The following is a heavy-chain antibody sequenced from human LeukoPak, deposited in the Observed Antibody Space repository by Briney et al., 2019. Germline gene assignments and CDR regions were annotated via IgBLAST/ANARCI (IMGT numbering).Heavy chain of an antibody. CDR1: GASIDRSTYY. CDR2: VYYSGST. CDR3: ARQSPAAAGQGLDY. J-gene: IGHJ4*02. V-gene: IGHV4-39*01. Sequence: SETLSLTCSVSGASIDRSTYYWGWIRQPPGKGLEWIGSVYYSGSTYYNSALKSRVTISVDTSKNQFSLNLSSVTATDTAVYYCARQSPAAAGQGLDYWGQGALVTVSS. D-gene: IGHD6-13*01.